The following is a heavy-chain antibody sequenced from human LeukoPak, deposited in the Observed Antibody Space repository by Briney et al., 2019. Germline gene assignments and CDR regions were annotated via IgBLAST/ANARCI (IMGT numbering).Heavy chain of an antibody. CDR1: GGTVSSGRYH. CDR2: MYYSGST. Sequence: SETLSLTCTVSGGTVSSGRYHWSWIRQSPGKGLEWIGYMYYSGSTNYNPSLKSRVTISVDTSKNQFFLKLSSVTAADTAVYYCASGGSYYVLDYWGQGTLVTVSS. CDR3: ASGGSYYVLDY. V-gene: IGHV4-61*01. J-gene: IGHJ4*01. D-gene: IGHD1-26*01.